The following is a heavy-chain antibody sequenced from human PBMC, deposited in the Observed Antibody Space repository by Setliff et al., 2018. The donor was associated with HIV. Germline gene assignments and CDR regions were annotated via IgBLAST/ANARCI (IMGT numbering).Heavy chain of an antibody. V-gene: IGHV3-20*04. CDR1: GFTFHDYG. CDR3: ARDRPYFLDNSAYFVPHFFDI. CDR2: INWHGGSP. Sequence: PGESLKISCAASGFTFHDYGMSWVRQAPGAGLEWISGINWHGGSPGYADSVRGRFIISRDNAKNSLYLQMNSLRAEDTALYYCARDRPYFLDNSAYFVPHFFDIWGQGTMVTVSS. D-gene: IGHD3-22*01. J-gene: IGHJ3*02.